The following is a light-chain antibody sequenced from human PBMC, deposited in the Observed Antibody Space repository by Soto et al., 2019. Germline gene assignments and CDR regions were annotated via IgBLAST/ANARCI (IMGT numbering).Light chain of an antibody. CDR1: QSISSY. Sequence: DIQMTQSPSSLSASVGDRVTITCRASQSISSYLNWYQQKPGKVPKLLIYAASSLQSGVPSRFTGAGSGTDFTLTISSLQPEDFATYYCQESFYAPPTFGQGTKVDIK. CDR2: AAS. V-gene: IGKV1-39*01. CDR3: QESFYAPPT. J-gene: IGKJ1*01.